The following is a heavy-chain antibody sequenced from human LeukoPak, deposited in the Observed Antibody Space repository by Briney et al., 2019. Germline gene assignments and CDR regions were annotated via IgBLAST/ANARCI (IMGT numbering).Heavy chain of an antibody. V-gene: IGHV3-23*01. Sequence: GVSLRLSCAASGFTFTSYTMTWVRQAPGKGLEWVPVISGNGGTTYYADSVKGRFTISRDNSKSTLYLQMNSLRVEDTAVYYCAKGRTGYIPDSWGQGTLVTVSS. D-gene: IGHD6-13*01. CDR3: AKGRTGYIPDS. CDR2: ISGNGGTT. CDR1: GFTFTSYT. J-gene: IGHJ4*02.